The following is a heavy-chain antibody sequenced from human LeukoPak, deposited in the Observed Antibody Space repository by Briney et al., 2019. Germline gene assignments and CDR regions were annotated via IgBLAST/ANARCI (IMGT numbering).Heavy chain of an antibody. V-gene: IGHV3-23*01. CDR3: ANQAVAGTDY. Sequence: PGGSLRLSCAASAFTFSSYAMSWVRQAPGKGLEWISSISGSGGSTYYADSVKGRFTISRDNTKNTLYLQMNSLRAEDTAVYYCANQAVAGTDYWGQGTLVTVSS. J-gene: IGHJ4*02. CDR1: AFTFSSYA. CDR2: ISGSGGST. D-gene: IGHD6-19*01.